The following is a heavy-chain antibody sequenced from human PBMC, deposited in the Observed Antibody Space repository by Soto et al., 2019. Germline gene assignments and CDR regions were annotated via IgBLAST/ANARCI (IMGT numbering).Heavy chain of an antibody. V-gene: IGHV2-70*01. CDR3: ARLLLLISGDYGMDV. J-gene: IGHJ6*02. D-gene: IGHD2-15*01. CDR2: IDWDDDK. Sequence: SGPTLVNPTQTLTLTCTFSGFSLSTSGMCVSWIRQPPGKALEWLALIDWDDDKYYSTSLKTRLTLSKDTSKNQVVLTMTNIDPVDTATYYCARLLLLISGDYGMDVWARGTTVTVTS. CDR1: GFSLSTSGMC.